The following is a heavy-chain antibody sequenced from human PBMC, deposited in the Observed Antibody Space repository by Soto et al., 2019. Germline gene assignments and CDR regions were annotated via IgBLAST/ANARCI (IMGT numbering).Heavy chain of an antibody. V-gene: IGHV3-30*18. CDR3: AKLEYYYDSSYFDY. D-gene: IGHD3-22*01. Sequence: GGSLRLSCAASGFTFSSYGMHWVRQAPGKGLEWVAVISYDGSNKYYADSVKGRFTISRDNSKNTLYLQMNSLRAEDTAVYYCAKLEYYYDSSYFDYWGQGTLVTVSS. CDR1: GFTFSSYG. CDR2: ISYDGSNK. J-gene: IGHJ4*02.